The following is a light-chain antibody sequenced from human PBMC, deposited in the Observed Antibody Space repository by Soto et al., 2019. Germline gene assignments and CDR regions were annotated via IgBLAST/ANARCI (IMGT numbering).Light chain of an antibody. Sequence: AIQLTQSPSSLSASVGDSVTITCRASQGISSALAWYQQTPGRAPKLLIYDASTLESGVPSRFSGIRYGTDFTLTGSSLQPEYFATYYCQQFDDYPVTFGPGTKVDI. CDR1: QGISSA. V-gene: IGKV1D-13*01. CDR2: DAS. J-gene: IGKJ3*01. CDR3: QQFDDYPVT.